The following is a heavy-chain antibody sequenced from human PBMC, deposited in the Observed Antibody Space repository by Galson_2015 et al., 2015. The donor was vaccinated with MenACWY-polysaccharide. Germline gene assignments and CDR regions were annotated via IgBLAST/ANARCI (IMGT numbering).Heavy chain of an antibody. Sequence: SLRLSCAASGFTFDVYAMHWVRQAPGKGLEWVSGISWNSGSIGYADSVKGRFTISRDNAKNSLYLQMNSLRAEDTAVYYCARTYSGCLDYWGQGTLVTVSS. CDR2: ISWNSGSI. CDR3: ARTYSGCLDY. J-gene: IGHJ4*02. D-gene: IGHD6-19*01. CDR1: GFTFDVYA. V-gene: IGHV3-9*01.